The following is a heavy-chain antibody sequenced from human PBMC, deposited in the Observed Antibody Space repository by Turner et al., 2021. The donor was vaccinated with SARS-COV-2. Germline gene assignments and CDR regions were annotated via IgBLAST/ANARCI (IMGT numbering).Heavy chain of an antibody. D-gene: IGHD3-3*01. CDR2: INQDGSEK. CDR1: GFTFSSYW. CDR3: ARDRSTYYDFWSGYWHFDY. J-gene: IGHJ4*02. V-gene: IGHV3-7*01. Sequence: EVQLVESGGGLVQPGGSLRLSCAASGFTFSSYWMSWVRQAPGKGLEWVANINQDGSEKYYVDSVKGRFTSSRDNAKNSLYLQMNSLRAEDTAVYYCARDRSTYYDFWSGYWHFDYWGQGTLVTVSS.